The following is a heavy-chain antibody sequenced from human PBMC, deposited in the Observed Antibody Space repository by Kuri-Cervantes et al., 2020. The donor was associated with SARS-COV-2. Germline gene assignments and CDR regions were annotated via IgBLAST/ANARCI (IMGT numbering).Heavy chain of an antibody. V-gene: IGHV3-13*01. J-gene: IGHJ3*02. D-gene: IGHD2-2*01. CDR3: VRVGTAESWGAFDI. Sequence: GGSLRLSCAASGFTFSFDDMHWVHQATGKGLEWVSAIGPVGDTYYAGSVKGRFTISRENAKNSLNLQMNSLRAEDTAVYYCVRVGTAESWGAFDIWGQGTMVTVSS. CDR2: IGPVGDT. CDR1: GFTFSFDD.